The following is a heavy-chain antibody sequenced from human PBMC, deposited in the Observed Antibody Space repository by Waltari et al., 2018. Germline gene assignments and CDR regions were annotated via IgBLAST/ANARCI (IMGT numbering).Heavy chain of an antibody. V-gene: IGHV1-2*02. CDR2: VNPSTGGT. CDR3: ARNKGKTISTRRAFRLDP. CDR1: GYSLSDYY. Sequence: QVQLVQSGAEVKKPGASVKVSCQSSGYSLSDYYINWVRQAPGQGLEWMGWVNPSTGGTTYAQKFQARVTMARDRATNTAYMDLRGLTPDDTAVYYCARNKGKTISTRRAFRLDPWGQGTLVSVSS. J-gene: IGHJ5*02. D-gene: IGHD1-1*01.